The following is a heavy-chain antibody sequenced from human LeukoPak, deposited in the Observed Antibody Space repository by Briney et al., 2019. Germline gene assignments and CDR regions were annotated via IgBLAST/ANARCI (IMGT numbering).Heavy chain of an antibody. D-gene: IGHD3-22*01. J-gene: IGHJ4*02. CDR3: APGIHYYDSSGYYALFDY. V-gene: IGHV3-48*03. Sequence: PGGSLRLSCAASGFDFNNYEMNWVRQAPGQGLEWVSFVTSSGNIRYYADSVKGRFTITRDNAKKSLYLQMNSLRAEDTAVYSFAPGIHYYDSSGYYALFDYWGQGTLVTV. CDR2: VTSSGNIR. CDR1: GFDFNNYE.